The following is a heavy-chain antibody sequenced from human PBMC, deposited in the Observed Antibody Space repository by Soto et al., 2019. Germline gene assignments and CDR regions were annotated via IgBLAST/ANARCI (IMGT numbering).Heavy chain of an antibody. D-gene: IGHD3-16*01. CDR2: INSDGSET. CDR3: ARDWGYSPDY. V-gene: IGHV3-74*01. CDR1: GFTFSSYG. Sequence: VQLVESGGGVVQPGRSLRLSCAASGFTFSSYGMNWVRQAPGKGLEWVSYINSDGSETRYADSVKGRFTISRDNAKNTLYLQMNCRRAEDTARYYCARDWGYSPDYWGQGTLVTVSS. J-gene: IGHJ4*02.